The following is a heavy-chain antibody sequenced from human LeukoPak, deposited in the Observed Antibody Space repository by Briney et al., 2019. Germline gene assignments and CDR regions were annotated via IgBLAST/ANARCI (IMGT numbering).Heavy chain of an antibody. D-gene: IGHD3-9*01. Sequence: GGSLRLSCAASGFTFSSYAMSWVRQAPGKGLEWVSAISGSGGSTYYADSVKGRFTISRDNSKNTLYLQMNSLRAEDTAVYYCAKGEDKPYYDILIGFYYFDYWGQGTLVTVSS. CDR3: AKGEDKPYYDILIGFYYFDY. V-gene: IGHV3-23*01. CDR2: ISGSGGST. J-gene: IGHJ4*02. CDR1: GFTFSSYA.